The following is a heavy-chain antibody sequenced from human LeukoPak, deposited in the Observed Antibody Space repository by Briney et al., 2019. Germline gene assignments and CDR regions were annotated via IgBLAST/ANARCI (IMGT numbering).Heavy chain of an antibody. Sequence: GGSLRLSCAASGFTFSSYSMNWVRQAPGKGLEWVSSISSSSNYIYYADSMKGRFTISRDNAENSLYLQMSSLTAEDTAVYYCARARESRQYYLDSWGQGTLVTVSS. D-gene: IGHD3-10*01. V-gene: IGHV3-21*01. CDR3: ARARESRQYYLDS. CDR2: ISSSSNYI. CDR1: GFTFSSYS. J-gene: IGHJ4*02.